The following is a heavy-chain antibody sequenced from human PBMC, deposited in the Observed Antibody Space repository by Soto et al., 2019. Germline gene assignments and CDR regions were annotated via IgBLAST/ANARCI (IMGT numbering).Heavy chain of an antibody. D-gene: IGHD6-13*01. CDR3: TRLSIAAAGSRENWFDT. CDR1: GVTFSGLA. V-gene: IGHV3-73*01. CDR2: IRSKANSYAT. Sequence: AGSLRLSGAASGVTFSGLAMRWVRQASGKGLEWVGRIRSKANSYATAYAASGKGRFNISRDDSKNTAYLQMNSLKTEDTAVYYCTRLSIAAAGSRENWFDTWGQGTLVTVSS. J-gene: IGHJ5*02.